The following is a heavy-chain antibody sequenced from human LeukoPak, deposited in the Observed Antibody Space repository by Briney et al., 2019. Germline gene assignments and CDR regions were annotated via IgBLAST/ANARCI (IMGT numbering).Heavy chain of an antibody. J-gene: IGHJ5*02. CDR2: IKEGGSEK. D-gene: IGHD6-25*01. CDR3: ARQRWGSGSLNWFDP. CDR1: GFNFSDSW. V-gene: IGHV3-7*01. Sequence: GGSLRLSCATSGFNFSDSWMNWVRRAPGKGLQWVASIKEGGSEKYYLDSVKGRFTISRDDGKNSLFLQVNSLRVEDTAVYYCARQRWGSGSLNWFDPWGQGTLVTVSS.